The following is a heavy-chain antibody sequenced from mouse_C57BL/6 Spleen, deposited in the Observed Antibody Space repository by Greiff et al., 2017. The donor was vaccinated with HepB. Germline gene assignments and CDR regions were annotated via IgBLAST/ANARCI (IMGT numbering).Heavy chain of an antibody. V-gene: IGHV1-50*01. J-gene: IGHJ2*01. CDR1: GYTFTSYW. CDR2: IDPSDSYT. CDR3: ARGKFDYFGD. Sequence: QVQLQQPGAELVKPGASVKLSCKASGYTFTSYWMQWVKQRPGQGLEWIGEIDPSDSYTNYNQKFKGKATLTVDTSSSTAYMQLSSLTSEDSAVYYCARGKFDYFGDWGQGTTLTVSS.